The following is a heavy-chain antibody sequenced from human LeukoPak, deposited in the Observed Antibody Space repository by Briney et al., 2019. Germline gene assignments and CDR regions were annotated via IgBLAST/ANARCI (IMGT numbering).Heavy chain of an antibody. CDR3: AKDKGGYCSSTSCSNDY. CDR1: GFTFDDCA. J-gene: IGHJ4*02. CDR2: ISWNSGSI. Sequence: PGGSLRLSCAASGFTFDDCAMHWVRQAPGKGLEWVSGISWNSGSIGYADSVKGRFTISRDNAKNSLYLQMNSLRAEDTALYYCAKDKGGYCSSTSCSNDYWGQGTLVTVSS. V-gene: IGHV3-9*01. D-gene: IGHD2-2*01.